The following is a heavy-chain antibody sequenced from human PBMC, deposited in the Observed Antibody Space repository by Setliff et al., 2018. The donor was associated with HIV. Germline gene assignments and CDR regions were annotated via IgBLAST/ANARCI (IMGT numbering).Heavy chain of an antibody. J-gene: IGHJ4*02. CDR2: IYYSGST. CDR1: GGSISDSSYY. D-gene: IGHD2-2*01. V-gene: IGHV4-39*07. Sequence: PSETLSLTCTVSGGSISDSSYYWGWIRQPPGKGLEWIGSIYYSGSTYYNPSLKSRVTVSVDTSKSQFSLKLRSVTAADTAVYYCATGGTSSRQSFGYWGQRSLVTVSS. CDR3: ATGGTSSRQSFGY.